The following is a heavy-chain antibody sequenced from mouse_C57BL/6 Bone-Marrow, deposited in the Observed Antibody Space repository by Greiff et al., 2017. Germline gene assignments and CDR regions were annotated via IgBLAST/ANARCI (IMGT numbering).Heavy chain of an antibody. Sequence: QVQLQQPGAELVKPGASVKLSCKASGFTFTSYWMQWVKQRPGQGLEWIGEIDPSDSYTNYNQKFKGKATLTGDTSTNTAYMQLSSLTSEDSSGYYCARDYDYPAFAYWGQGTLVTVSA. CDR3: ARDYDYPAFAY. CDR1: GFTFTSYW. V-gene: IGHV1-50*01. J-gene: IGHJ3*01. CDR2: IDPSDSYT. D-gene: IGHD2-4*01.